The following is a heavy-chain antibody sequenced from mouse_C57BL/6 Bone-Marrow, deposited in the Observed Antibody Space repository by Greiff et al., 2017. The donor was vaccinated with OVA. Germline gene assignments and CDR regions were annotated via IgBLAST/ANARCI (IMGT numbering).Heavy chain of an antibody. CDR3: ARGTTVVARYFDV. V-gene: IGHV5-17*01. Sequence: DVKLVESGGGLVKPGGSLKLSCAASGFTFSDYGMHWVRQAPEKGLEWVAYISSGSSTIYYADTVTGRFTISRDNAKNTLFLQMTSLRSEDTAMYYCARGTTVVARYFDVWGTGTTVTVSS. D-gene: IGHD1-1*01. CDR1: GFTFSDYG. J-gene: IGHJ1*03. CDR2: ISSGSSTI.